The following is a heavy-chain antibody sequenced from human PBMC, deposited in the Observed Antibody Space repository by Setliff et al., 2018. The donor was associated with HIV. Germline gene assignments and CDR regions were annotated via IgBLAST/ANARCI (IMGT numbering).Heavy chain of an antibody. J-gene: IGHJ5*02. CDR3: ARNWGAPNQFDP. CDR1: GYSFNRYF. D-gene: IGHD7-27*01. CDR2: IYPGDSDT. Sequence: PGESLKISCKASGYSFNRYFIGWVRQMPGKGLEWMAIIYPGDSDTRYSPSFRGQVTISADKSISTVYLQWNSLQASDTAMYYCARNWGAPNQFDPWGQGTLVTVSS. V-gene: IGHV5-51*01.